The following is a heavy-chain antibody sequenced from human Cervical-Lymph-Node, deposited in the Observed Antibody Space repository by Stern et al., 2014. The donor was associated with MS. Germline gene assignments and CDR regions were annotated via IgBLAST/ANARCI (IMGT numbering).Heavy chain of an antibody. V-gene: IGHV3-11*01. D-gene: IGHD5-24*01. CDR1: GFTLSDYS. CDR2: ISSSGSKK. J-gene: IGHJ4*02. CDR3: ARGGWLQSIDH. Sequence: QMQLVQSGGGLVKPGGSLRLSCAASGFTLSDYSMSWIRQAPGKGLEWISYISSSGSKKFYVDSVKGRITISRDNAKNSLSLQIYNLRAEDSAVYYCARGGWLQSIDHWGQGTLVIVSS.